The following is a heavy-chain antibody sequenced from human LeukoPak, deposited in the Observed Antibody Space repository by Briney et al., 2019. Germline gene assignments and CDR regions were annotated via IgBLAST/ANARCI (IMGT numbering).Heavy chain of an antibody. CDR2: IYYSGST. Sequence: SETLSLTCTVSGGSISSYYWSWIRQPPGKGLEWIGYIYYSGSTNYNPSLKSRVTISVDTSKNQFSLKLSSVTAADTAVYYCARVTYTGSYPHWFDSWGQGTLVTVSS. CDR3: ARVTYTGSYPHWFDS. J-gene: IGHJ5*01. D-gene: IGHD1-26*01. V-gene: IGHV4-59*01. CDR1: GGSISSYY.